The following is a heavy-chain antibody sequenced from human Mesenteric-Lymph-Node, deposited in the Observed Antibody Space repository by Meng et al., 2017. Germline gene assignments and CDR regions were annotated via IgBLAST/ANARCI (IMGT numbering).Heavy chain of an antibody. Sequence: GESLKISCAASGFTFSSYDMHWVRQATGKGLEWVSAIGTAGDTYYPGSVKGRFTISRDNAKNSLYLQMHSLRAEDTALYYCAKSYSSSSGVSYYYYGMDVWGQGTTVTVS. V-gene: IGHV3-13*01. CDR2: IGTAGDT. CDR3: AKSYSSSSGVSYYYYGMDV. CDR1: GFTFSSYD. J-gene: IGHJ6*02. D-gene: IGHD6-6*01.